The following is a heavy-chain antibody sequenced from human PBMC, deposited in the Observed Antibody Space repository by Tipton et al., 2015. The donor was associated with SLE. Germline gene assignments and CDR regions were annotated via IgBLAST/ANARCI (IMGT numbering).Heavy chain of an antibody. CDR2: LSGSGGST. D-gene: IGHD6-6*01. CDR3: AKAGSSSGTAGYFDY. J-gene: IGHJ4*02. V-gene: IGHV3-23*01. Sequence: SLRLSCAASGFTFSSYDMSWVHQAPGKGLEWVSALSGSGGSTYYADSVKGRFTISRDNSKNTLYLQMNSLRGEDTAVYYCAKAGSSSGTAGYFDYWGQGTLVTVSS. CDR1: GFTFSSYD.